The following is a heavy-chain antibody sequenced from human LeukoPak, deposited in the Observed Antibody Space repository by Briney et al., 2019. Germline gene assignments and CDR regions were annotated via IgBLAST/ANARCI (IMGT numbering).Heavy chain of an antibody. J-gene: IGHJ3*02. Sequence: PGGSLRLSCAASGFTFSGYAMHWVRQAPGKGLDWVAVISYDGSSKYYADSVKGRFTISRDNSKNTLYLQMNSLRAEDTAVYYCARVPGDVYFGAFDIWGQGTMVTVSS. CDR2: ISYDGSSK. CDR3: ARVPGDVYFGAFDI. CDR1: GFTFSGYA. V-gene: IGHV3-30-3*01. D-gene: IGHD2/OR15-2a*01.